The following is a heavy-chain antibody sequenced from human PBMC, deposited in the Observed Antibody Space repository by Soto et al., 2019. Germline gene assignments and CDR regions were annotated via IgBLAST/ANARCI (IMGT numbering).Heavy chain of an antibody. CDR3: VGGRDDYTGWYFDL. V-gene: IGHV4-59*01. J-gene: IGHJ2*01. Sequence: SETLSLTCTVSGGSISSYYWSWIRQPPGKGLEWIGYIYYSGSPNYSPSLESRVTISEDTSKNQFSLKLSSVTAADTAIYYCVGGRDDYTGWYFDLWGRGTLVTVSS. D-gene: IGHD4-4*01. CDR2: IYYSGSP. CDR1: GGSISSYY.